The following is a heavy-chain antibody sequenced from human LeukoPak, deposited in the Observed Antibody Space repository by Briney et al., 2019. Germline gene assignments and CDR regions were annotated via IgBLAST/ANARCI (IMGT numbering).Heavy chain of an antibody. V-gene: IGHV1-2*02. CDR2: INPNSGGT. CDR1: GYTFTVYY. CDR3: ARNQYYYGSGSYYNNGAFDI. J-gene: IGHJ3*02. Sequence: ASVKVSCKASGYTFTVYYMHWVRQAPGQGLEWMGWINPNSGGTNYAQKFQGRVTMTRDTSISTAYMELSRLRSDDTAVYYCARNQYYYGSGSYYNNGAFDIWGQGTMVTVSS. D-gene: IGHD3-10*01.